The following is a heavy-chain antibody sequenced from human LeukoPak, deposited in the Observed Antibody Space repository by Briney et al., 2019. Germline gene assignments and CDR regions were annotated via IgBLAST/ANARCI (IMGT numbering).Heavy chain of an antibody. D-gene: IGHD3-16*01. J-gene: IGHJ5*02. CDR2: IYYSGST. CDR1: GGSISSYY. V-gene: IGHV4-39*01. CDR3: ARSGFGNWFDP. Sequence: SETMSLTCTVSGGSISSYYWGWIRQPPGKGLEWIGSIYYSGSTYYNPSLKSRVTISVDTSKNQFSLKLSSVTAADTAVYYCARSGFGNWFDPWGQGTLVTVSS.